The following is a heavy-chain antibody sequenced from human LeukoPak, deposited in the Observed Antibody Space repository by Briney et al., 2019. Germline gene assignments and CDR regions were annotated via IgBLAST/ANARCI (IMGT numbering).Heavy chain of an antibody. CDR2: INSDGSST. CDR3: ARGSLRFDP. V-gene: IGHV3-74*01. CDR1: GFSFSSYW. J-gene: IGHJ5*02. Sequence: PGGSLRLSCVASGFSFSSYWMHWVRQAPGKGLVWVSRINSDGSSTSYADSVKGRFTISRDNAKTTLYLQMNSLRAEDTAVYYCARGSLRFDPWGQGTLVTVSS.